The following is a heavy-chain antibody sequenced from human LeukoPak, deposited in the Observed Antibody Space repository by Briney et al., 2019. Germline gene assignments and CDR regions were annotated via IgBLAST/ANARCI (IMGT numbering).Heavy chain of an antibody. V-gene: IGHV4-61*02. D-gene: IGHD2-21*02. CDR2: IYTSGST. CDR1: GGSISSGSYY. Sequence: SETLSLTCTVSGGSISSGSYYWSWIRQPAGKGLEWIGRIYTSGSTNYNPSLKSRVTISVDTSKNQFSLKLSSVTAAGTAVYYCARERVWRYCGGDSCGWFDPWGQGTLVTVSS. CDR3: ARERVWRYCGGDSCGWFDP. J-gene: IGHJ5*02.